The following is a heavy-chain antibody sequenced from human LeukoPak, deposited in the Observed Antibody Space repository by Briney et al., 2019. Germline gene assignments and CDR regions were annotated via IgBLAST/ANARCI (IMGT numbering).Heavy chain of an antibody. CDR3: ARGNKKGGKRTNFDY. CDR1: GGSISPYY. CDR2: INHSGST. Sequence: PSETLSLTCSVSGGSISPYYWSWIRQPPGKGLEWIGEINHSGSTNYNPSLKSRVTISVDTSKNQFSLKLSSVTAADTAVYYCARGNKKGGKRTNFDYWGQGTLVTVSS. V-gene: IGHV4-34*01. J-gene: IGHJ4*02. D-gene: IGHD2-15*01.